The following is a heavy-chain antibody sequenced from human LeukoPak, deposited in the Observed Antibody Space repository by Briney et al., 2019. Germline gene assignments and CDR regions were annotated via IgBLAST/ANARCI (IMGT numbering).Heavy chain of an antibody. D-gene: IGHD2-15*01. J-gene: IGHJ1*01. V-gene: IGHV3-48*01. Sequence: GGSLRLSCAASGFTFNSYSMNWVRQAPGKGLEWVSYISSSSSTIYYADSVKGRFTISRDNSKNTLYLQMNSLRAEDTAVYYCASDSYSPEYFQHWGQGTLVTVSS. CDR1: GFTFNSYS. CDR3: ASDSYSPEYFQH. CDR2: ISSSSSTI.